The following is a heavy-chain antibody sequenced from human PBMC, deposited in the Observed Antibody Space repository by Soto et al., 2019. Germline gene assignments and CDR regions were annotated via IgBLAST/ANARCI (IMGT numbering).Heavy chain of an antibody. V-gene: IGHV1-69*08. CDR3: ARDLGENY. D-gene: IGHD3-10*01. CDR2: IIPILGIA. J-gene: IGHJ4*02. CDR1: GGTFSSYT. Sequence: QVQLVQSGAEVKKPGSSVKVSCKASGGTFSSYTISWVRQAPGQGLEWMGRIIPILGIANYAKKFQGRVTITADKSTSAAYMELSSLRSEGTAVYYCARDLGENYWGQGTLVTVSS.